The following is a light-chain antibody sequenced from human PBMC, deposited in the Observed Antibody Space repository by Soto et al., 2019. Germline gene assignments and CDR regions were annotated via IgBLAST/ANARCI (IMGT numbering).Light chain of an antibody. CDR2: DII. V-gene: IGLV2-14*03. CDR3: RSYSRTTTLVV. CDR1: SSDIGAFTS. Sequence: QSALTQPASVSGSPGQSITISCTGTSSDIGAFTSVSWYQQHPGKAPKLIIYDIIHRPSGVSDRFSGSKSVNTASLTVSGLQPEDEANYYCRSYSRTTTLVVFGGGTKVTVL. J-gene: IGLJ2*01.